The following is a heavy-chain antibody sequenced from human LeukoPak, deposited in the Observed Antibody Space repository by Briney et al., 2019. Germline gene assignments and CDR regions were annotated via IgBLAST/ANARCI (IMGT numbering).Heavy chain of an antibody. CDR2: IYYSGST. CDR3: ARDRPCSSTSCYIFDI. J-gene: IGHJ3*02. D-gene: IGHD2-2*02. CDR1: GGSISSYY. V-gene: IGHV4-59*01. Sequence: SETLSLTCTVSGGSISSYYWSWIRQPPGKGLEWIGYIYYSGSTNYNPSLKSRVTIAVDTSKNQSSLKLSSVTAADTAVYYCARDRPCSSTSCYIFDIWGQGTMVTVSS.